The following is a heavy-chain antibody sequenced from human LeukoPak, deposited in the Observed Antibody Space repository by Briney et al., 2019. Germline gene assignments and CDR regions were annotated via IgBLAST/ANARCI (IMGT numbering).Heavy chain of an antibody. V-gene: IGHV1-2*02. CDR2: INPNSGGT. CDR1: GYTFTGYY. CDR3: ARVIDDSSGYSDYYGMDV. J-gene: IGHJ6*02. D-gene: IGHD3-22*01. Sequence: GASVKVSCKASGYTFTGYYMHWVRQAPGQGLVWMGWINPNSGGTNYAQKFQGRVTMTRDTSISTAYMELSRLRSDDTAVYYCARVIDDSSGYSDYYGMDVWGQGTTVTVSS.